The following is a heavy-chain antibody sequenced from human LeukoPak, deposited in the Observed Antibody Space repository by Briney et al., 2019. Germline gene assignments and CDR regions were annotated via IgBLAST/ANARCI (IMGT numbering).Heavy chain of an antibody. CDR1: GYTFTSYG. Sequence: ASVKVSCKASGYTFTSYGISWVRQAPGQGLEWMGWISAYNGNTNYAQKLQGRVTMTTDISTSTAYMELRSLRSDDTAVYYCARGGVPAAFYYYYYMDVWGKGTTVIVSS. CDR3: ARGGVPAAFYYYYYMDV. V-gene: IGHV1-18*01. J-gene: IGHJ6*03. D-gene: IGHD2-2*01. CDR2: ISAYNGNT.